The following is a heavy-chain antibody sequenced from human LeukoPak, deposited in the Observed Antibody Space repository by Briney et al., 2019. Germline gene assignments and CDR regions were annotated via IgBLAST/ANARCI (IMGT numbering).Heavy chain of an antibody. CDR2: IYTSGST. Sequence: NPSETLSLTCTVSGGSISSYYWSWIRQPAGKGLEWIGRIYTSGSTNYNPSLKSRVTMSVDTSKNQFSLKLSSVTAADTAVYYCARGGRTRGSMSFYYMDVWGEGATVTVSS. J-gene: IGHJ6*03. V-gene: IGHV4-4*07. CDR1: GGSISSYY. CDR3: ARGGRTRGSMSFYYMDV. D-gene: IGHD3-10*01.